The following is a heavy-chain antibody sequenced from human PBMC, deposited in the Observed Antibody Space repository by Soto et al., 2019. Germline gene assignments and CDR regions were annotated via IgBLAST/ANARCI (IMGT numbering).Heavy chain of an antibody. J-gene: IGHJ2*01. Sequence: EVQLVESGGGLVQPGGCLRLSCAASGFTFSDHYMYWVRQAPGKRLKWVARTRNRANSYTTEYAASVKGRFTISRDNSKDSLYLQMNSLETVDTAVYYCTRSSGSYRYFDLWGRGTLVTVSS. CDR1: GFTFSDHY. CDR2: TRNRANSYTT. CDR3: TRSSGSYRYFDL. D-gene: IGHD3-3*01. V-gene: IGHV3-72*01.